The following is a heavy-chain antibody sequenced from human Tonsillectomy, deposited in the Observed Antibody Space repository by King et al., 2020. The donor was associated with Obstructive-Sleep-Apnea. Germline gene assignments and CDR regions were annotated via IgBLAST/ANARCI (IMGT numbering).Heavy chain of an antibody. Sequence: TLKESGPVLVKPTETLTLTFTVSDFSLSNARVGVSWIRQPPGKALEWLAHIFSNDEESYNTSLKGRLTISKDTSKSQVVLTMTNLDPVDTATYFCSRLRYSYDSSGYYSYYFDYWGQGTLVTVSS. CDR3: SRLRYSYDSSGYYSYYFDY. CDR1: DFSLSNARVG. V-gene: IGHV2-26*01. CDR2: IFSNDEE. D-gene: IGHD3-22*01. J-gene: IGHJ4*02.